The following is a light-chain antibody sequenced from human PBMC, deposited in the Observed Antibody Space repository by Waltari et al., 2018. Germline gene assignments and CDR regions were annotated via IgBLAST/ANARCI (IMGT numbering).Light chain of an antibody. CDR3: QQYFTTPRA. J-gene: IGKJ1*01. Sequence: DIVMTQSPDSLALSLGVRATINCMSSQSLLFSSNHTKYLAWYQKKPGQPPKLRIYWASTRDTGVPDRFSGSGSGTDFTLTISGLQAEDVAVYYCQQYFTTPRAFGQGTKVEIK. CDR1: QSLLFSSNHTKY. V-gene: IGKV4-1*01. CDR2: WAS.